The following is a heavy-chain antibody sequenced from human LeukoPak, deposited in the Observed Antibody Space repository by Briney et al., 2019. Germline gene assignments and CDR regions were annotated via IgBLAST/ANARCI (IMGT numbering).Heavy chain of an antibody. D-gene: IGHD6-19*01. CDR3: ARVRKVAGLYNWFDP. Sequence: ASVKVSCKASGYTFTTYDINWVRQATGQGLEWMGWMIPNSGNTGYAQKFQGRATITRNTSISTAYMELSSLRSEDTAVYYCARVRKVAGLYNWFDPWGQGTLVTVSS. V-gene: IGHV1-8*01. CDR2: MIPNSGNT. J-gene: IGHJ5*02. CDR1: GYTFTTYD.